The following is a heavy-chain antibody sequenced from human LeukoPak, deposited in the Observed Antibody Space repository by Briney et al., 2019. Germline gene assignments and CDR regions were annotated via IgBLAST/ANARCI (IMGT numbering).Heavy chain of an antibody. D-gene: IGHD6-13*01. CDR1: GFTFSNYV. CDR2: IIGSNT. CDR3: VKGSTDSRPYYFDF. J-gene: IGHJ4*02. V-gene: IGHV3-23*01. Sequence: GGSLRLSCAASGFTFSNYVMSWVRQAPGKGLEWVSAIIGSNTYYADSVRGRFTTSRDNSKNTLFLQMDTLRADDTAVYYCVKGSTDSRPYYFDFWGQGTLVTVSS.